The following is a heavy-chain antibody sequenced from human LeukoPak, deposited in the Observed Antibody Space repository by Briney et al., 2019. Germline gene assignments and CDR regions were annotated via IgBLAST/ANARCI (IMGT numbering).Heavy chain of an antibody. Sequence: ASVKVSCKASGYTFTSYYMHWVRQAPGQGLEWMGWINPNSGGTNYAQKFQGRVTMTRDTSISTAYMELSRLRPDDTAVYYCARDAIAAAGTQLPYYYYYMDVWGKGTTVTISS. D-gene: IGHD6-13*01. CDR1: GYTFTSYY. CDR3: ARDAIAAAGTQLPYYYYYMDV. CDR2: INPNSGGT. V-gene: IGHV1-2*02. J-gene: IGHJ6*03.